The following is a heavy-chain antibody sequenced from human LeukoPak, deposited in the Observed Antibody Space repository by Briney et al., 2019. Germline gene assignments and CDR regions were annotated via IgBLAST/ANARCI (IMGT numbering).Heavy chain of an antibody. J-gene: IGHJ4*02. CDR2: IYTSGST. CDR1: GGSISSYY. CDR3: AGRDGYNRPVDY. V-gene: IGHV4-4*09. Sequence: PSETLSLTCTVSGGSISSYYWSWIRQPPGKGLEWIGYIYTSGSTNYNPSLKSRVTISVDTSKNQFSLKLSSVTAADTAVYYCAGRDGYNRPVDYWGQGTLVTVSS. D-gene: IGHD5-24*01.